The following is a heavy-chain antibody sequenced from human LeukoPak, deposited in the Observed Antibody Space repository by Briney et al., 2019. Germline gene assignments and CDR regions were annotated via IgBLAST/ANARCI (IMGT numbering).Heavy chain of an antibody. V-gene: IGHV3-23*01. CDR3: AKEYEPYRSGLRYFDY. J-gene: IGHJ4*02. CDR2: ISGSGGST. Sequence: GGSLRLSCAASGFTFSSYAMSWVRQAPVKGLEWVSAISGSGGSTYYADSVKGRFTISRDNSKNTLYLQMNSLRAEDTAVYYCAKEYEPYRSGLRYFDYWGQGTLVTVSS. D-gene: IGHD6-19*01. CDR1: GFTFSSYA.